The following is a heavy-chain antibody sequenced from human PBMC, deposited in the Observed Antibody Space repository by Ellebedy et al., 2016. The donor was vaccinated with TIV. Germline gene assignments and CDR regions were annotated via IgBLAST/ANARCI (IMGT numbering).Heavy chain of an antibody. J-gene: IGHJ3*02. CDR2: IIPIFGTA. CDR1: GGTFSSYA. D-gene: IGHD1-1*01. V-gene: IGHV1-69*13. CDR3: ARLTGTTSDAFDI. Sequence: SVKVSXXASGGTFSSYAISWVRQAPGQGLEWMGGIIPIFGTANYAQKFQGRVTITADESTSTAYMELSSLRSEDTAVYYCARLTGTTSDAFDIWGQGTMVTVSS.